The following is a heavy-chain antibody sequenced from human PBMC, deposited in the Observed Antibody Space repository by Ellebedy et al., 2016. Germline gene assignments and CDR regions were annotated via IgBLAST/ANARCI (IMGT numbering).Heavy chain of an antibody. CDR1: GFTFKTYA. J-gene: IGHJ2*01. CDR2: LSGSGPKT. D-gene: IGHD2-21*01. CDR3: AKHETDGDYYFDL. V-gene: IGHV3-23*01. Sequence: GASLKISXAASGFTFKTYAMSWVRQAPGEGLGWVSTLSGSGPKTYYADSVQGRFTISRDNSKSTLYLQMNSLRAEDTAVYNGAKHETDGDYYFDLWGRGTLVTVSP.